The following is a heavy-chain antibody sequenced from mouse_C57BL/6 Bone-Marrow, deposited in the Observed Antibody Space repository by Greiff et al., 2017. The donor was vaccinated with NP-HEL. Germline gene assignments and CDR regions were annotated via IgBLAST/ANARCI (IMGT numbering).Heavy chain of an antibody. V-gene: IGHV5-9*01. CDR3: ARDRFAY. Sequence: EVMLVESGGGLVKPGGSLKLSCAASGFTFSSYTMSWVRQTPEKRLEWVATISGGGGNTYYPDSVKGRFTISRDKAKNTLYLQMSSLRSEDTALYYCARDRFAYWGQGTLVTVSA. CDR1: GFTFSSYT. J-gene: IGHJ3*01. CDR2: ISGGGGNT.